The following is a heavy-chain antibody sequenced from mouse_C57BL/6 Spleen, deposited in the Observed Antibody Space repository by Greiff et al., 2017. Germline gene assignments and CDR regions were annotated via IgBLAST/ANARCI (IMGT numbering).Heavy chain of an antibody. V-gene: IGHV5-17*01. CDR3: ARSGNYEYFDV. Sequence: EVKLVESGGGLVKPGGSLKLSCAASGFTFSDYGMHWVRQAPEKGLEWVAYISSGSSTIYYADTVKGRFTISRDNAKNTLFLQMTSLRSEDTAMYYCARSGNYEYFDVWGTGTTVTVSS. J-gene: IGHJ1*03. CDR1: GFTFSDYG. D-gene: IGHD2-1*01. CDR2: ISSGSSTI.